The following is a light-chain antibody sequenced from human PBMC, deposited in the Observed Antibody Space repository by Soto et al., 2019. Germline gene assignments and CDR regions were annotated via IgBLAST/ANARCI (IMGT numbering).Light chain of an antibody. V-gene: IGKV1-33*01. J-gene: IGKJ4*01. CDR2: DAS. CDR1: QDISNY. Sequence: DIQMTQSPSSLSASVGDRVTITCQASQDISNYLNWYQQKPGKAPKLLIYDASNLETGVPSRFTGSGSGTEFTFTISSLQPEDIATYYCQQYDNLTLTFGGGTNVDIX. CDR3: QQYDNLTLT.